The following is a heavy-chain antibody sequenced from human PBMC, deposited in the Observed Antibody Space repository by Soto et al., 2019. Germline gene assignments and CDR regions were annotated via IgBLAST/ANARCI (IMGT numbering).Heavy chain of an antibody. CDR3: ARAGGTTVTGLWHFDS. J-gene: IGHJ4*02. CDR2: IWYDGTQK. CDR1: GFTFNTYS. V-gene: IGHV3-33*01. D-gene: IGHD4-17*01. Sequence: QVQLEESGGGVVQPGRSLRHSCAASGFTFNTYSMHWVRQPPGKGLEWLAAIWYDGTQKYYADSVKGRFIISRDNSKKTLYLEMNSLRAEDTAVYYCARAGGTTVTGLWHFDSWGQGTLVTVSS.